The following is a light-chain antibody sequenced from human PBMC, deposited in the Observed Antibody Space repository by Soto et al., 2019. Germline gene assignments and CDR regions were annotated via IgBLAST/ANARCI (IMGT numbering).Light chain of an antibody. CDR2: DAS. CDR3: QQYSNLIT. CDR1: QDISNY. V-gene: IGKV1-33*01. J-gene: IGKJ5*01. Sequence: DSQMKKYPSSLSASVGDRVTITCQASQDISNYLNWYQQKLGKAPKLLIYDASNLETGVPSRFSGSGFGTDFTFTISSLQPEDIQTYYCQQYSNLITFGQGTRL.